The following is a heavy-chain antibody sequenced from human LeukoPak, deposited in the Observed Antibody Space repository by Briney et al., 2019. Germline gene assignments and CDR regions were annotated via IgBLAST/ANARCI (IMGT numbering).Heavy chain of an antibody. CDR1: GGSISSYY. D-gene: IGHD2-2*01. J-gene: IGHJ5*02. CDR2: IYTSGST. V-gene: IGHV4-4*07. CDR3: ARDRVCSSTSCHGNWFDP. Sequence: PSETLSLTCTVSGGSISSYYWSWIRQPAGKGLEWIGRIYTSGSTNYNPSLKSRVTMSVDTSKNQFSLKLSSVTAADTAVYYCARDRVCSSTSCHGNWFDPWGQGTLVTVSS.